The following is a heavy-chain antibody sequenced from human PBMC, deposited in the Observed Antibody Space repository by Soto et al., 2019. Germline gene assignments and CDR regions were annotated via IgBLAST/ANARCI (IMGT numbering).Heavy chain of an antibody. J-gene: IGHJ6*02. CDR2: IWNDGNGY. Sequence: GGSLRLSCAASGFNLNNYGMHWVRQAPGKGLEWVAVIWNDGNGYYYANSVKGRFTISRDNSKNTLYLQMSSLRAEDTAVYYCARRQISPPTRGAASARGGMYFWGQGTTVTVSS. CDR3: ARRQISPPTRGAASARGGMYF. V-gene: IGHV3-33*01. CDR1: GFNLNNYG. D-gene: IGHD6-13*01.